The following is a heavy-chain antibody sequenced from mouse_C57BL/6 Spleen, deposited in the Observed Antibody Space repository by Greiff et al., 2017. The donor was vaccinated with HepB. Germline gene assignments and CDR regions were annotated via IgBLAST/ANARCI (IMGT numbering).Heavy chain of an antibody. Sequence: VQLQQSGPVLVKPGASVKMSCKASGYTFTDYYMNWVKQSHGKSLEWIGVINPYNGGTSYNQKFKGKATLTVDKSSSTAYMELNSLTSEDSAVYYCARERDYADYWGQGTTLTVSS. CDR2: INPYNGGT. V-gene: IGHV1-19*01. D-gene: IGHD1-1*02. CDR1: GYTFTDYY. CDR3: ARERDYADY. J-gene: IGHJ2*01.